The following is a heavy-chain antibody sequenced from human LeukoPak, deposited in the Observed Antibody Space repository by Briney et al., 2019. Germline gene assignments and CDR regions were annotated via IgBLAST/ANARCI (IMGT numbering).Heavy chain of an antibody. CDR1: GYTFTGYC. Sequence: ASVKVSCKASGYTFTGYCVHWVRQAPGQGLEWMGWINPNSGGTNYAQKFRGRVTMTRDRSISTAYMELNRLRSDETAVYYCARSPTNCGGDCYPDYWGQGTLVTVSS. V-gene: IGHV1-2*02. D-gene: IGHD2-21*02. CDR2: INPNSGGT. J-gene: IGHJ4*02. CDR3: ARSPTNCGGDCYPDY.